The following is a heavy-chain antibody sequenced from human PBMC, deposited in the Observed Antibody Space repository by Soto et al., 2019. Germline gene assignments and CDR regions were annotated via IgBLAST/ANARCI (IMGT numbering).Heavy chain of an antibody. CDR2: IYYSGST. CDR3: ARAGVLWLGGGMDV. CDR1: GGSISSTFYY. J-gene: IGHJ6*02. D-gene: IGHD3-10*01. Sequence: SETLSLTCTVSGGSISSTFYYWVWIRQPPGKGLEWIGSIYYSGSTSYNPSHNPSLKSRVTISVDTSKNQFSLKLSSVTAADTAVYYCARAGVLWLGGGMDVWGQGTTVTVSS. V-gene: IGHV4-39*07.